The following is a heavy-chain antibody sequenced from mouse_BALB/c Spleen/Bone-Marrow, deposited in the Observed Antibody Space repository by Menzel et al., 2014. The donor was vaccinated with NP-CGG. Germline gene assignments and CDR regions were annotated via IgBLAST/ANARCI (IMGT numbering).Heavy chain of an antibody. CDR3: ARDDYDGYFDY. J-gene: IGHJ2*01. CDR1: GFSLTRYG. V-gene: IGHV2-9*02. CDR2: IWAGGYI. D-gene: IGHD2-4*01. Sequence: VKLQESGPGLVAPSQSLSITCTVSGFSLTRYGVHWVRQPPGKGLEWLGVIWAGGYINYNSALMSRLSISKDNSKSQVLLKMNSLQTDNTAMYFCARDDYDGYFDYWGQGTTLTVSS.